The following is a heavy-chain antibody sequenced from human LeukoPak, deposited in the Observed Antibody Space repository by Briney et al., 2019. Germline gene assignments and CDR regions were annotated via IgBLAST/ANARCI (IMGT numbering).Heavy chain of an antibody. D-gene: IGHD5-18*01. CDR1: GFTFSDFS. V-gene: IGHV3-48*04. J-gene: IGHJ6*03. CDR3: ARDRVEDTLKIQKFYYYHMDV. Sequence: GGSLRLSCAASGFTFSDFSINWVLQAPGKGLEWISYISGRGGTTYYADSVKGRFTISRDNTKNSLFLQMNSLSAEDAAVYYCARDRVEDTLKIQKFYYYHMDVWGKGTTVTVSS. CDR2: ISGRGGTT.